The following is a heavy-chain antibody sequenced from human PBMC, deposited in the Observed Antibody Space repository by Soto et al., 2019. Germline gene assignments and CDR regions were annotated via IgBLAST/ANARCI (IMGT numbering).Heavy chain of an antibody. V-gene: IGHV4-34*01. CDR1: GGSFSGYY. J-gene: IGHJ5*02. Sequence: QVQLQQWGAGLLKPSETLSLTCAVYGGSFSGYYWSWIRQPPGKGLEWIGEINHSGSTNYNPSLKSRVTISVDTSKNQFSLKLSSVTAADTAVYYCARVRNSRLYSYNWFDPWGQGTLVTVSS. CDR3: ARVRNSRLYSYNWFDP. D-gene: IGHD4-4*01. CDR2: INHSGST.